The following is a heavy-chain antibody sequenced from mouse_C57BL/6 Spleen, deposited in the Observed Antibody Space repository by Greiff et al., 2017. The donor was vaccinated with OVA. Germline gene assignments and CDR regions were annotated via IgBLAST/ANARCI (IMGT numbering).Heavy chain of an antibody. V-gene: IGHV3-6*01. J-gene: IGHJ4*01. CDR1: GYSITSGYY. CDR2: ISYDGSN. D-gene: IGHD3-2*02. Sequence: EVKLQESGTGLVKPSQSLSLTCSVTGYSITSGYYWNWIRQFPGNKLEWMGYISYDGSNNYNPSLKNRISITRDTSKNQFFLKLNSVTTEDTATYYCARGGQLRLRAMDYWGQGTSVTVSS. CDR3: ARGGQLRLRAMDY.